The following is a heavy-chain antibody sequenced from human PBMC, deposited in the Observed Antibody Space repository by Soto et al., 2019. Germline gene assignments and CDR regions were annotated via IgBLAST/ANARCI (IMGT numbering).Heavy chain of an antibody. CDR2: ISAGGDGT. V-gene: IGHV3-23*01. Sequence: QPVGSLRLSCAASGFSFSSYAMGWVRQAPGKGLDWVSSISAGGDGTYYADSVKGRFTISRDNSKNTVYLQMSSLRADDTAVYYCADGGRYPYYWGPGTLVTVSS. CDR3: ADGGRYPYY. CDR1: GFSFSSYA. D-gene: IGHD1-26*01. J-gene: IGHJ4*02.